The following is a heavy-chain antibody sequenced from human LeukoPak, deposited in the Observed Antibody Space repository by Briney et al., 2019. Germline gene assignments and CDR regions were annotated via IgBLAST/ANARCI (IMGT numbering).Heavy chain of an antibody. V-gene: IGHV3-23*01. J-gene: IGHJ5*02. CDR3: AKDYSSSLTNWFDP. CDR2: ISGGGGST. D-gene: IGHD6-6*01. Sequence: TGGSLRLSCAASGFTFSSYAMSWVRQAPGKGLEWVSGISGGGGSTYYADSVKGRFTISRDNSKNTLYLQMNSLRAEDTAVHYCAKDYSSSLTNWFDPWGQGTLVTVPS. CDR1: GFTFSSYA.